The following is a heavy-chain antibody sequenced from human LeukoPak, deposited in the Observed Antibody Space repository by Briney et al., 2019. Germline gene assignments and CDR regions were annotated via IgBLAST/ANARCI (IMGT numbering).Heavy chain of an antibody. CDR2: DYYSGSS. Sequence: SETLSLTCTVPGGSITDYYWGWIRPPPGKGLEWIGYDYYSGSSNYNPSLKSRVTISVDTSKNQFSLKMSSVTAADTAVYYCARDLKLDGSSGYYAFDIWGQGTMVTVSS. V-gene: IGHV4-59*01. CDR3: ARDLKLDGSSGYYAFDI. CDR1: GGSITDYY. D-gene: IGHD3-22*01. J-gene: IGHJ3*02.